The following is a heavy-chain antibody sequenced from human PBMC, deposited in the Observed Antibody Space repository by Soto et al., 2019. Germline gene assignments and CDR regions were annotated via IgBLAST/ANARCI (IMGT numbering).Heavy chain of an antibody. Sequence: GSLRLSCAASGCTVSNAWMNWVRQAPGKGLEWVGRIKSKTDGGTTDYAAPVKGRFTISRDDSKNTLYLQMNSLKTEDTAVYYCTTERHEWLLPTYWGQGTLVTVSS. CDR1: GCTVSNAW. V-gene: IGHV3-15*07. CDR2: IKSKTDGGTT. CDR3: TTERHEWLLPTY. J-gene: IGHJ4*02. D-gene: IGHD3-22*01.